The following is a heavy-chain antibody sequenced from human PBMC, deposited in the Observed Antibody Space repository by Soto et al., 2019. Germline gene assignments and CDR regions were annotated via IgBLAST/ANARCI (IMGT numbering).Heavy chain of an antibody. V-gene: IGHV3-7*01. D-gene: IGHD3-3*01. CDR2: IRQDGSEK. Sequence: PVGSLRLSCAASGFTFSSYWMSWVRQAPGKGLEWVANIRQDGSEKYYVDSVKRRFTISSNNPKNSLYLKMNSLRAEDTAVYYCARGDSVLRFLEWSFPYYFDYWGQGTLVTFSS. J-gene: IGHJ4*02. CDR3: ARGDSVLRFLEWSFPYYFDY. CDR1: GFTFSSYW.